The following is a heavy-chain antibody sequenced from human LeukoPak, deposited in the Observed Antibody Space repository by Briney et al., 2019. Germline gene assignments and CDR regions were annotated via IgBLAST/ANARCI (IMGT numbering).Heavy chain of an antibody. D-gene: IGHD3-10*01. CDR2: ISGSGGST. CDR3: ANGPVSAGAPREYYYYYYMDV. Sequence: GGSLRLSCVASGFTFSSYGMSWVRQAPGKGLEWVSAISGSGGSTYYADSVKGRFTISRDNSKNTLYLQMNSLRAEDTAVYYCANGPVSAGAPREYYYYYYMDVWGKGTTVTISS. CDR1: GFTFSSYG. V-gene: IGHV3-23*01. J-gene: IGHJ6*03.